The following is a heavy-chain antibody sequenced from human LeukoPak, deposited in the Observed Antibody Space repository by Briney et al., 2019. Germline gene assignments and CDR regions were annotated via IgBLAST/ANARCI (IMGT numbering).Heavy chain of an antibody. CDR2: IIPIFGTA. CDR1: GGTFSSYA. Sequence: SVTVSCKASGGTFSSYAISWVRQAPGQGLEWMGGIIPIFGTANYAQKFQGRVTITADESTSTAYMELSSLRSEDTAVYYCAREIVTIFGVVIRNYYYYGMDVWGQGTTVTVSS. CDR3: AREIVTIFGVVIRNYYYYGMDV. J-gene: IGHJ6*02. D-gene: IGHD3-3*01. V-gene: IGHV1-69*13.